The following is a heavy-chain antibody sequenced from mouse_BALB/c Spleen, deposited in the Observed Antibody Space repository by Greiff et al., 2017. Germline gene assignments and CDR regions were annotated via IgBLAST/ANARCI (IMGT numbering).Heavy chain of an antibody. J-gene: IGHJ4*01. CDR3: ARNLGSKGNAMDY. D-gene: IGHD2-5*01. Sequence: QVQLKESGPGLVQPSQSLSITCTVSGFSLTSYGVHWVRQSPGKGLEWLGVIWSGGSTDYNAAFISRLSISKDNSKSQVFFKMNSLQANDTAIYYCARNLGSKGNAMDYWGQGTSVTVSS. CDR2: IWSGGST. V-gene: IGHV2-2*02. CDR1: GFSLTSYG.